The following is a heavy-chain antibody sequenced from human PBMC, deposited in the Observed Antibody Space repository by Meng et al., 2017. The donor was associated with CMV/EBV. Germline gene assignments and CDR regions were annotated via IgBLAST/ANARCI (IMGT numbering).Heavy chain of an antibody. CDR3: ARLPTPSRLLSGYDYYYYYGMDV. CDR1: GGSISRCGYY. D-gene: IGHD2-21*01. J-gene: IGHJ6*02. Sequence: HGHMHGRGPVRVKPSHTLSLPRTVSGGSISRCGYYWSWIRQPAGKGLEWIGRIYTSGSTNYNPSLKSRVTISVDTSKNQFSLKLSSVTAADTAVYYCARLPTPSRLLSGYDYYYYYGMDVWGQGTMVTVSS. CDR2: IYTSGST. V-gene: IGHV4-61*02.